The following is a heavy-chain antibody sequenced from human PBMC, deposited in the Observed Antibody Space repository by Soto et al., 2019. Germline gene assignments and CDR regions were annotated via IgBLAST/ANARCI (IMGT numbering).Heavy chain of an antibody. CDR1: GFNFSSYR. CDR2: ISSSSSYI. J-gene: IGHJ6*02. Sequence: GGSLRLSCADSGFNFSSYRMSWVRQAPGKGLEWVSSISSSSSYIYYADSVKGQFTISRDNAKNSLYLQMNSLRSEDTAVYSCARGGIDIVVVPAAPGLSYYYYGMDDVVQRTTVAV. CDR3: ARGGIDIVVVPAAPGLSYYYYGMDD. D-gene: IGHD2-2*01. V-gene: IGHV3-21*01.